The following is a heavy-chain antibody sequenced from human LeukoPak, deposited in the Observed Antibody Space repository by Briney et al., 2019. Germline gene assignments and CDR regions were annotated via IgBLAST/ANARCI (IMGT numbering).Heavy chain of an antibody. Sequence: SETLSLTCAVYGGSFSGYYWSWIRQPPGKGLEWIGEINHSGSTNYNPSLKSRVTIPVDTSKNQFSLKLSSVTAADTAVYYCARSLGYCSSTSCYIGWFDPWGQGTLVTVSS. V-gene: IGHV4-34*01. D-gene: IGHD2-2*01. J-gene: IGHJ5*02. CDR2: INHSGST. CDR3: ARSLGYCSSTSCYIGWFDP. CDR1: GGSFSGYY.